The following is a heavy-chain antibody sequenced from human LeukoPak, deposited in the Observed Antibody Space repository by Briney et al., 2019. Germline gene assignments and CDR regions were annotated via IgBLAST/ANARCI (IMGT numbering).Heavy chain of an antibody. V-gene: IGHV3-43*01. Sequence: QSGGSLRLSCAASGFTFDEYTMHWVRQTPGKGLEWVSVISWDGGHIYYADSMKGRFTISRDNAKNSLYLQMNSLRAEDTAVYYCARDRFFPHDCGGNFFPSAFDIWGQGTMVTVSS. J-gene: IGHJ3*02. D-gene: IGHD4-23*01. CDR2: ISWDGGHI. CDR3: ARDRFFPHDCGGNFFPSAFDI. CDR1: GFTFDEYT.